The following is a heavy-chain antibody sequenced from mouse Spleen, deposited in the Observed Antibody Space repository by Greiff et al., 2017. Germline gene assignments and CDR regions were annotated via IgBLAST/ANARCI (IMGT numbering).Heavy chain of an antibody. CDR1: GFNIKDDY. J-gene: IGHJ3*01. D-gene: IGHD2-1*01. Sequence: VQLQQSGAELVRPGASVKLSCTASGFNIKDDYMPWVKQRPEQGLEWIGWIDPENGDTEYASKFQGKATITADTSSNTAYLQLSSLTSEDTAVYYCTTGGNYEAYWGQGTLVTVSA. CDR3: TTGGNYEAY. CDR2: IDPENGDT. V-gene: IGHV14-4*01.